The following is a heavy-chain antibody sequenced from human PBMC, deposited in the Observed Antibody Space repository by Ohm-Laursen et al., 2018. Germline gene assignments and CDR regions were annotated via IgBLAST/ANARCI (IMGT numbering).Heavy chain of an antibody. CDR3: AKDLYSGVEWLEYFDY. Sequence: SLRLSCAASGFTFSNAWMSWVRQAPGKGLEWVGRIKSKTDGGTTDYAAPVKGRFTISRDDSKNTLYLQMNSLRAEDTAVYYCAKDLYSGVEWLEYFDYWGQGTLVTVSS. V-gene: IGHV3-15*01. D-gene: IGHD6-19*01. CDR2: IKSKTDGGTT. J-gene: IGHJ4*02. CDR1: GFTFSNAW.